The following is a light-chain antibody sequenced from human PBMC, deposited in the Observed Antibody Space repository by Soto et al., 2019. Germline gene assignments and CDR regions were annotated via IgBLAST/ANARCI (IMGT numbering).Light chain of an antibody. CDR1: QSLLSSNEFYY. CDR2: LGS. Sequence: VMTQSPLSLSVTPGEPASISCRSSQSLLSSNEFYYLDWFLQKPGQTPQLLIFLGSNRASGVPDKFSGRESGTNFTLKISRVEAEDVGVYYCMQGLQPPFTFGPGTKVDIK. CDR3: MQGLQPPFT. V-gene: IGKV2-28*01. J-gene: IGKJ3*01.